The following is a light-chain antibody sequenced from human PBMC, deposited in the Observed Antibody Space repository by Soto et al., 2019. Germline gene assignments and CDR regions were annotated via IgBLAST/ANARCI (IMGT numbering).Light chain of an antibody. V-gene: IGLV2-11*01. J-gene: IGLJ1*01. CDR1: SREFGGYNY. Sequence: QSVLTQPRSVSGSPGQSVTISCTGTSREFGGYNYVSWYQQHPGKAPKLMIYDVSKRPSGVPDRFSGSKSGNTASLTISGLQAEDEADYYCCSYAGSYTFYVFGTGTKVTVL. CDR3: CSYAGSYTFYV. CDR2: DVS.